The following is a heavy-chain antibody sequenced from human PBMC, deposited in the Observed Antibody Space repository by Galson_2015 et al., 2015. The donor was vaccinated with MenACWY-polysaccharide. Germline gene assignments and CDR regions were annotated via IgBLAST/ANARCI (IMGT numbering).Heavy chain of an antibody. CDR2: ISHDGNSE. V-gene: IGHV3-30*04. Sequence: SLRLSCAASGFSFSTYHMHWVRQAPGRGLEWVAGISHDGNSEYYADSVKGRFTISRDNSKNMLYLQLNGLRTEDTDVYSCAKDDHSSGRAPTFDIWGQVTMVAVSS. CDR1: GFSFSTYH. CDR3: AKDDHSSGRAPTFDI. J-gene: IGHJ3*02. D-gene: IGHD3-22*01.